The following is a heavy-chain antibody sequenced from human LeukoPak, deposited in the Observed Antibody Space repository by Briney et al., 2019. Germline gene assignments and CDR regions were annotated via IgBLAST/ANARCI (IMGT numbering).Heavy chain of an antibody. D-gene: IGHD1-26*01. CDR2: IYSGGST. J-gene: IGHJ6*02. Sequence: GGSLRLSCAASGFIVSSNYMSWVRQAPGKGLEWVSVIYSGGSTYYADSVKGRFTISRDNSKNTLYLQMNSLRAEDTAVYYCARDREAFYGMDVWGQGTTVTVSS. V-gene: IGHV3-53*01. CDR3: ARDREAFYGMDV. CDR1: GFIVSSNY.